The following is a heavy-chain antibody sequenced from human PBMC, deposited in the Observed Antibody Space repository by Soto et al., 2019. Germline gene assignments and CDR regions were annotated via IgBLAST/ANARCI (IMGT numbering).Heavy chain of an antibody. D-gene: IGHD3-16*01. J-gene: IGHJ6*02. CDR1: GFTFSRYW. V-gene: IGHV3-74*01. CDR2: ISSYWSDT. CDR3: ASNYAYAEGYYWYGIDV. Sequence: EVQLVESGGGLVLPGGSLRLSCAASGFTFSRYWMHWVRQAPGKGLVWVSRISSYWSDTHYADSVKGRFTISRDNAKNTLYLQMNSLRADDTAVYYCASNYAYAEGYYWYGIDVWGQGTTVTVSS.